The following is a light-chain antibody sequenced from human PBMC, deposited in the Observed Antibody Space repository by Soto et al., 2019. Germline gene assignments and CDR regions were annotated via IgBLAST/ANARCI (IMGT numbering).Light chain of an antibody. Sequence: SYELTQPPSVSVSPGQTASITCSGDRLENKYVCWYQQKPGQSPVLVIYQHTKRPSGIPERFSGSKSENTATLTISGAQAVDEADYYCQAWDSGTVFGGGTKLTVL. V-gene: IGLV3-1*01. CDR2: QHT. J-gene: IGLJ2*01. CDR1: RLENKY. CDR3: QAWDSGTV.